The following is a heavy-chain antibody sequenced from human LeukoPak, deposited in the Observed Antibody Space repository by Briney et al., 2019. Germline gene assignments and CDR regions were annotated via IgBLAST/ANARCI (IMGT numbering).Heavy chain of an antibody. Sequence: PSETLFLTCTVSGGSISSYYWSWIRQPPGKGLEWIGYIYYSGSTNYNPSLKSRVTISVDTSKNQFSLKLSSVTAADTAVYYWARHDAHGDYAMSDYWGQGTLVTVSS. CDR2: IYYSGST. CDR3: ARHDAHGDYAMSDY. V-gene: IGHV4-59*08. CDR1: GGSISSYY. D-gene: IGHD4-17*01. J-gene: IGHJ4*02.